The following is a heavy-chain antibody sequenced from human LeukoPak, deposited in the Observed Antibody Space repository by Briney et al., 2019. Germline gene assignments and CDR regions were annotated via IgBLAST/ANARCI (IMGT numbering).Heavy chain of an antibody. CDR3: ARARAGVVVVPAASDY. V-gene: IGHV1-2*02. D-gene: IGHD2-2*01. CDR2: INPNSGGT. J-gene: IGHJ4*02. CDR1: GYTFTGYY. Sequence: ASVKVSCKASGYTFTGYYMHWVRRAPGQGLEWMGWINPNSGGTNYAQKFQGRVTMTRDTSISTAYMELSRLRSDDTAVYYCARARAGVVVVPAASDYWGQGTLVTVSS.